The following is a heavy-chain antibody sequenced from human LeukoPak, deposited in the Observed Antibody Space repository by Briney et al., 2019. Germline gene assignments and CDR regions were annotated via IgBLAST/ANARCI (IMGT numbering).Heavy chain of an antibody. Sequence: GGSLRLSCAASGFTFSNYWMHWVRQAPGKGLEWVSYISSSGSTVCYADSVKGRFTISRDNAKNSLYLLMNSLRAEDTAVYYCARDSMSYDSSGYFAFYFDYWGQGTLVTVSS. CDR1: GFTFSNYW. D-gene: IGHD3-22*01. CDR2: ISSSGSTV. V-gene: IGHV3-48*04. J-gene: IGHJ4*02. CDR3: ARDSMSYDSSGYFAFYFDY.